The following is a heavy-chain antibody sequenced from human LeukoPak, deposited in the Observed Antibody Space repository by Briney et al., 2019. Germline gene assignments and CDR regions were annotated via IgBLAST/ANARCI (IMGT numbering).Heavy chain of an antibody. CDR1: GFTVSRHY. D-gene: IGHD3-22*01. V-gene: IGHV3-53*01. CDR2: IYSPGGT. Sequence: GGSLRLSCAASGFTVSRHYMSWVRQAPGRGLEWVSIIYSPGGTYYADSVKGRFTISRDNSKNTIYLQMNSLRVDDTAVYYCARSPFSADSSATPPAFDIWGHGTMVTVSS. J-gene: IGHJ3*02. CDR3: ARSPFSADSSATPPAFDI.